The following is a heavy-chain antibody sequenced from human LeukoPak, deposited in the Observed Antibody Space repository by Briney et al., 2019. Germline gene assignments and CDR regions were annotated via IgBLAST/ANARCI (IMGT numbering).Heavy chain of an antibody. D-gene: IGHD2-2*01. CDR3: ATRYCSTTSFYGEDYYYYYMDV. CDR1: GGYISSYY. CDR2: IYSSGST. V-gene: IGHV4-4*07. J-gene: IGHJ6*03. Sequence: SETLSPTCTVSGGYISSYYWNWIRQPAGKGLEWIGRIYSSGSTNYNPSLKSRVTMSVDTSKNQFSLKLRSVTAADAAVDSCATRYCSTTSFYGEDYYYYYMDVSGKGTTVTVSS.